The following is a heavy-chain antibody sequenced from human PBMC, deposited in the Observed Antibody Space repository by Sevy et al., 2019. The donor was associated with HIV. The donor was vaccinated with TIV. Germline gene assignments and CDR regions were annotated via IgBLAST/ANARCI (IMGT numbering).Heavy chain of an antibody. CDR2: INHSGST. CDR1: GGSFSGYY. CDR3: ARHCSSTSCSHAFDI. Sequence: SETLSLTCAVYGGSFSGYYWSWIRQPPGKGLEWIGEINHSGSTNYNPSRKSRVTISVDTSKNQFSLKLSSVTAADTAGYYCARHCSSTSCSHAFDIWGQGTMVTVSS. J-gene: IGHJ3*02. V-gene: IGHV4-34*01. D-gene: IGHD2-2*01.